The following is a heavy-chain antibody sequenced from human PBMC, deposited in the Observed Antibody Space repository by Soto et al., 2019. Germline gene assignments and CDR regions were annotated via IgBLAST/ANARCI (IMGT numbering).Heavy chain of an antibody. CDR2: ISGGGLST. J-gene: IGHJ2*01. D-gene: IGHD2-21*02. Sequence: EVQLLESGGNLVQPGGSLRLSCAASGLTFSNYAMSWVRQAPGKGLEWVSAISGGGLSTYYADSVKGRFTISRDNSRNTLFPQMSALRTEDTAVYYCAITPNCGRDCSADSYWFFDLWGRGTLVTVSS. CDR1: GLTFSNYA. CDR3: AITPNCGRDCSADSYWFFDL. V-gene: IGHV3-23*01.